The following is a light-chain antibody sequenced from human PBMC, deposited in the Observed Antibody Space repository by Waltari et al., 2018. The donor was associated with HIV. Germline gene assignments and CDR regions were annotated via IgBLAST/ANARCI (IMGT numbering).Light chain of an antibody. Sequence: QSALTQPPSASGSPGQSVTFSCTGTSRDVGAYNFVSWYQQHPGKAPKLIIYGVNHRPSGVPDRFSGSKSGNTVSLTVSGLQADDEADYYCSSYAGPNHLLFGGGTKLTVL. CDR2: GVN. J-gene: IGLJ2*01. CDR3: SSYAGPNHLL. CDR1: SRDVGAYNF. V-gene: IGLV2-8*01.